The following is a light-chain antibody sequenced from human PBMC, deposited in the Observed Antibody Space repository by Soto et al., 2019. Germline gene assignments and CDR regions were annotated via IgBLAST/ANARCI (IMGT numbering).Light chain of an antibody. CDR3: QQYDEIFLS. CDR2: GAS. CDR1: QTVSSSY. J-gene: IGKJ4*01. Sequence: EMVLTQSPGTLSLSPGERATRSCRDSQTVSSSYLVWYQQRPGLAPRLLIYGASNRATGIPDRFSGSGSGTDFTLTISRLESEDVAVYYCQQYDEIFLSFGGGTKVEIK. V-gene: IGKV3-20*01.